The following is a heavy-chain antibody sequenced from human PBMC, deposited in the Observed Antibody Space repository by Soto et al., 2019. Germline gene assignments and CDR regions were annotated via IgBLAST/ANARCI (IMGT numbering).Heavy chain of an antibody. Sequence: ASETLSHTCTVSGGSISSYYWSWIRQPPGKGLEWIGYIYYSGSTNYNPSLKSRVTKSVDTSKNQFSLKLSSVTAADTAVYYWARRDGYNNNFDYWGQGTLVTVSS. CDR1: GGSISSYY. V-gene: IGHV4-59*01. J-gene: IGHJ4*02. D-gene: IGHD4-4*01. CDR3: ARRDGYNNNFDY. CDR2: IYYSGST.